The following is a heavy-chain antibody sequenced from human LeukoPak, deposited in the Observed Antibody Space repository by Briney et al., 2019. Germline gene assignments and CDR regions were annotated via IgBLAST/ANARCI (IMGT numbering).Heavy chain of an antibody. CDR3: AEDNRYYYDTSGLRGIDY. CDR2: INPTSGDT. Sequence: ASVKVSCKASGYTFTGYYIHWVRQAPGQGLEWMGWINPTSGDTNYVQKFQGRVTMTRDTSISTTYMELNTLRSDDTAVYYCAEDNRYYYDTSGLRGIDYWGQGTLVTVSS. CDR1: GYTFTGYY. D-gene: IGHD3-22*01. V-gene: IGHV1-2*02. J-gene: IGHJ4*02.